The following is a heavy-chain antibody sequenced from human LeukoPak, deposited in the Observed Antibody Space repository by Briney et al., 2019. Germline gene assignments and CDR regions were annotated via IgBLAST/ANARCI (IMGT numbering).Heavy chain of an antibody. V-gene: IGHV4-34*01. CDR2: INHSGST. Sequence: PSETLSLTCAVYGGSFSGYYWSWIRQPPGKGLEWIGEINHSGSTNYNPSLKSRVTISVDTSKNQFSLKLGSVTAADTAVYYCARGLGGFDPWGQGTLVTVSS. CDR3: ARGLGGFDP. CDR1: GGSFSGYY. J-gene: IGHJ5*02.